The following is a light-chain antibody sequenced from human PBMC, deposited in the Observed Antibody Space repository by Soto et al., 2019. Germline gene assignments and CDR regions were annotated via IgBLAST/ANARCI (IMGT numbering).Light chain of an antibody. Sequence: DIVMTQSPLSLPVTPGEPATISCRSSQSLLHSNGYTYLDWYVQKPGQSTQRLIYLGSNRASGVPDRFSGSGSGTDFTLKISTVEAEDVGVYYCKEALQSHTFGQGTKLEIK. CDR1: QSLLHSNGYTY. CDR3: KEALQSHT. V-gene: IGKV2-28*01. J-gene: IGKJ2*01. CDR2: LGS.